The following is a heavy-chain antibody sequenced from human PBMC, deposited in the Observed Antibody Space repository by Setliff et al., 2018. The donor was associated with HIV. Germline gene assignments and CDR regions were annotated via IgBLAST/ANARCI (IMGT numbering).Heavy chain of an antibody. J-gene: IGHJ1*01. CDR3: APSGSFDYFHH. V-gene: IGHV3-23*01. CDR1: GFTFRGYA. CDR2: ISGSGGST. Sequence: PGGSLRLSCAASGFTFRGYAMSWVRQAPGKGLEWVSGISGSGGSTYYADSVKGRFTISRDNSKNTLYLQMNSLRAEDTAVYYCAPSGSFDYFHHWGQGTLVTVSS. D-gene: IGHD3-10*01.